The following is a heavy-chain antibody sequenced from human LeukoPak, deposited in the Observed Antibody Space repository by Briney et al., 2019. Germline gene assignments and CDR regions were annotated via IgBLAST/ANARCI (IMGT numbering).Heavy chain of an antibody. V-gene: IGHV3-23*01. CDR3: ARDHFTVAGNLDF. CDR1: GFTFSSYG. Sequence: GGTLRLSCAASGFTFSSYGMSWVRQAPGKGLEWVSGVSGSGAGTYYADSVKGRFTISRDNSKNTLYLQMNSLRAEDTAVYYCARDHFTVAGNLDFWGQGTLVTVSS. CDR2: VSGSGAGT. J-gene: IGHJ4*02. D-gene: IGHD6-19*01.